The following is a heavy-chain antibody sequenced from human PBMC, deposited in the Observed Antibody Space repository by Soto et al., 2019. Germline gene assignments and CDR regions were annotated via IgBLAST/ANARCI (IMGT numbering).Heavy chain of an antibody. Sequence: EVQLVESGGGLVQPGGSLRLSCAASGFNFSNYWMHWVRQAPGKGLVWVSRMNSAGNSINYADSVKGRFTISRDNAKNTLDLQMHSLRVEDTAVYFCARGTTTRGNYYYGMDVWGQGTAVTVSS. D-gene: IGHD4-4*01. J-gene: IGHJ6*02. V-gene: IGHV3-74*01. CDR1: GFNFSNYW. CDR2: MNSAGNSI. CDR3: ARGTTTRGNYYYGMDV.